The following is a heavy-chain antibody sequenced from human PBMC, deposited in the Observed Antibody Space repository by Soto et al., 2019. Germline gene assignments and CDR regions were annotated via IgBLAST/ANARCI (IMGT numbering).Heavy chain of an antibody. Sequence: PGGSLRLSCAASGFSFGRYAMRWVRQAPGKGLEWVASLPYDGGNRKYADSVKGRFTISRDNAKDMLYLHMSSLGPDDTSVYYCAREYLDYGPDVWGQGTSVTVSS. CDR2: LPYDGGNR. CDR3: AREYLDYGPDV. V-gene: IGHV3-30-3*01. J-gene: IGHJ6*02. CDR1: GFSFGRYA.